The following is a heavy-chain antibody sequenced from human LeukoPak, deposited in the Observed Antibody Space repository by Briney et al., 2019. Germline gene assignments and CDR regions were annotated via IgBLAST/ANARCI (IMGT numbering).Heavy chain of an antibody. V-gene: IGHV4-39*07. Sequence: PSETLSLTCAVSGGSISSSIYYWARIRQPPGKGLEWIGSIYYSGSTYYNPSLKSRVTISVDTSKKQFSLKLSSVTAADTAVYYCARAGAGSSWYPSWFDPWGQGTLVTVSS. CDR2: IYYSGST. D-gene: IGHD6-13*01. CDR3: ARAGAGSSWYPSWFDP. CDR1: GGSISSSIYY. J-gene: IGHJ5*02.